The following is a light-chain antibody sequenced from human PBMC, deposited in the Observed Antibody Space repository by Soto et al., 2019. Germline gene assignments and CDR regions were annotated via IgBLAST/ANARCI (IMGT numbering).Light chain of an antibody. J-gene: IGLJ2*01. CDR3: GSWDRSLSAVV. CDR1: ASNFGNNY. V-gene: IGLV1-51*01. CDR2: DND. Sequence: QSVLTQPPSVSAAAGQKVTIACSGTASNFGNNYVSWYQHLPGAAPKVLIYDNDKRPSGIPDRFSGSKSGTSATLGITGLQTGDEADYYCGSWDRSLSAVVFGGGTKLTVL.